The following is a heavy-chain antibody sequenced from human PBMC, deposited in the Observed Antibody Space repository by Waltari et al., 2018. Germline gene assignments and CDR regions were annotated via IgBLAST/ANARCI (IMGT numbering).Heavy chain of an antibody. D-gene: IGHD4-4*01. Sequence: QVQLQQWGAGLLKPSETLSLTCAVYGGSFSGYYWRWIRQPPGKGLEWIGEINHSGSTNYNPSLKSRVTISVDTSKNQFSLKLSSVTAADTAVYYCARGLLRGPYRYFDYWGQGTLVTVSS. V-gene: IGHV4-34*01. J-gene: IGHJ4*02. CDR3: ARGLLRGPYRYFDY. CDR1: GGSFSGYY. CDR2: INHSGST.